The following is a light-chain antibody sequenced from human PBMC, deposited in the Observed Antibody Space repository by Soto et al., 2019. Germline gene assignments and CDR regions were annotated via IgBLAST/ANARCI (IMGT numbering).Light chain of an antibody. CDR2: DAS. V-gene: IGKV1-13*02. Sequence: AIQLAQSPSSLSTSIGDRVIITCRASQGISSALAWYQQKPGKAPKLVIYDASTLESGVPSRFSGSGSGTDFALTSRSLQPEDFATYYCQRFKTYPITVGQGTRLE. CDR3: QRFKTYPIT. CDR1: QGISSA. J-gene: IGKJ5*01.